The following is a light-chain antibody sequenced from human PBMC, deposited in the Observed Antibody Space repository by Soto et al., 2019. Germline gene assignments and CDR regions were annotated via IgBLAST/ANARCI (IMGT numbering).Light chain of an antibody. J-gene: IGLJ1*01. CDR1: SSDVAGYNY. V-gene: IGLV2-14*01. CDR3: SSYTSSSTYV. Sequence: QSALTQPASVSGSPGQSITISCTGTSSDVAGYNYVSWYQQHPNKAPKFMIYDVTNRPSGVSNRFSGSKSGNTASLTISGLQAEDEADYYCSSYTSSSTYVFGTGIKVTVL. CDR2: DVT.